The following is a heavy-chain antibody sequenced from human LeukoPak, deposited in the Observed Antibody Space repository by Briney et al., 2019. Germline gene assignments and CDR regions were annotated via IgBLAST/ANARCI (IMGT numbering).Heavy chain of an antibody. CDR1: GYSFSTYW. CDR2: IYPGDSDT. CDR3: ARRDRSGQYWFDP. Sequence: GESLKISCKYSGYSFSTYWIGWVRQMPGKGLEWMGIIYPGDSDTRYSPSFQGQVTISVDKSTSTAYLQWSSLKASDTAMYYCARRDRSGQYWFDPWAQGTLVTVSS. J-gene: IGHJ5*02. V-gene: IGHV5-51*01.